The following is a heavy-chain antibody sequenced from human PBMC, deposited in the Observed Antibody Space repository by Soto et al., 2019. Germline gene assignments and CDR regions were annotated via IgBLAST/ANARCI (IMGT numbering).Heavy chain of an antibody. CDR1: GGSISSGGYY. Sequence: KSSETPSLTCTVSGGSISSGGYYWSWIRQHPGKGLEWIGYIYYSGSTYYNPSLKSRVTISVDTSKNQFSLKLSSVTAADTAVYYCARNPPGLKYSHAFDYWGQGTLVTVSS. D-gene: IGHD2-21*01. CDR3: ARNPPGLKYSHAFDY. CDR2: IYYSGST. J-gene: IGHJ4*02. V-gene: IGHV4-31*03.